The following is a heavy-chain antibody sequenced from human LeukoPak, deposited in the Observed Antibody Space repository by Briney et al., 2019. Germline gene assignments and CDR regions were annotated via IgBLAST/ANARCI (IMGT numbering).Heavy chain of an antibody. CDR3: ARHGGVVRGEGRDAFDI. V-gene: IGHV4-30-4*01. J-gene: IGHJ3*02. CDR1: GGSISSGDYY. CDR2: IHDSGST. D-gene: IGHD3-10*01. Sequence: SQTLSLTCTVSGGSISSGDYYWSWIRQPPGKGLEWIGYIHDSGSTYYNPSLKSRLAMSVDTSKNQFSLKLSSVTAADTAVYYCARHGGVVRGEGRDAFDIWGQGTMVTVSS.